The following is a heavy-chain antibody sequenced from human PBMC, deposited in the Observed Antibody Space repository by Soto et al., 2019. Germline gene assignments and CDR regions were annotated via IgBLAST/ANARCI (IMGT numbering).Heavy chain of an antibody. V-gene: IGHV1-3*01. CDR3: AREAVVVVAATPNWFDS. J-gene: IGHJ5*01. Sequence: ASVKVSCKASGYTFTSYAMHWVRQAPGQRLEWMGWINAGNGNTKYSQKFQGRVTITRDTSASTAYMELSSLRSEDTAVYYCAREAVVVVAATPNWFDSWGQRTLVTVSS. CDR1: GYTFTSYA. CDR2: INAGNGNT. D-gene: IGHD2-15*01.